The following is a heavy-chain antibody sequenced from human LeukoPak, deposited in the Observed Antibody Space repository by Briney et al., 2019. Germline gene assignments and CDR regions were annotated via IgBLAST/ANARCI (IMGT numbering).Heavy chain of an antibody. V-gene: IGHV5-51*01. Sequence: GESLQISCKSSGYSFTSYWIAWVRQMPGEGLEWMGILYPGDSDTRYSPSFQGQVTISADRSITTAYLQWSSLKASDTAMYYCARLYLPYTSAWYGSAFDIWGQGTMVTVSS. CDR1: GYSFTSYW. D-gene: IGHD6-13*01. CDR3: ARLYLPYTSAWYGSAFDI. J-gene: IGHJ3*02. CDR2: LYPGDSDT.